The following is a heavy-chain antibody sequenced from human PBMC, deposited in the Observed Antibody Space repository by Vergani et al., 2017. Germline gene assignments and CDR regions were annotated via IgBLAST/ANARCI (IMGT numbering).Heavy chain of an antibody. Sequence: QVQLQQWGAGLLKPSETLSLTCAVYGGSFSGYYWSWIRQPPGKGLEWIGEINHSGSTNYNPSLKSRVTISVDTSKNQFSLKLSSVTAAATAVYYCARVGRGYSYGYGYYYGMDVWGQGTTVTVSS. D-gene: IGHD5-18*01. CDR1: GGSFSGYY. J-gene: IGHJ6*02. V-gene: IGHV4-34*01. CDR3: ARVGRGYSYGYGYYYGMDV. CDR2: INHSGST.